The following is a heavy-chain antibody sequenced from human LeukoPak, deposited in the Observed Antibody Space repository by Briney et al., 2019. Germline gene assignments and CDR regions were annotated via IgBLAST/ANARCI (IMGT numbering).Heavy chain of an antibody. Sequence: AVTVSCKASGGTFISYAISWVRQAPGQGREGMGGVIAIFGKANYAQKFQGRVTITADEITSTAYMELSSLSSEDTAVYYCAREVDTAIADYFDYWGQGTLVTVSS. D-gene: IGHD5-18*01. V-gene: IGHV1-69*13. J-gene: IGHJ4*02. CDR1: GGTFISYA. CDR2: VIAIFGKA. CDR3: AREVDTAIADYFDY.